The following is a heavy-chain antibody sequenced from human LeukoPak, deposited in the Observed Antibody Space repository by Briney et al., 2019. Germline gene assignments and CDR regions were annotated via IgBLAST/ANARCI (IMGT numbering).Heavy chain of an antibody. Sequence: GGSLRLSCAASGFTFSSYAMSWVRQAPGKGLEWVSAISGSGGSTYYADSVKGRFTISRDNSKNTLYLQMNSLRAEDTAVYYCARDPSSVSELFDYWGLGTLVTVSS. CDR1: GFTFSSYA. V-gene: IGHV3-23*01. CDR2: ISGSGGST. D-gene: IGHD1-7*01. J-gene: IGHJ4*02. CDR3: ARDPSSVSELFDY.